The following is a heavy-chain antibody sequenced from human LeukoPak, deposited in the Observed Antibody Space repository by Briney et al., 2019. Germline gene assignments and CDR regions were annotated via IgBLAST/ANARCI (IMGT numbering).Heavy chain of an antibody. J-gene: IGHJ5*02. D-gene: IGHD4-23*01. CDR1: GGTFSSYA. CDR2: IIPIFGTA. V-gene: IGHV1-69*01. Sequence: SLKLSCNASGGTFSSYAISWVRQAPGQGLEWMGGIIPIFGTANYAQKFQGRVTITADESTSTAYMELSSLRSEDTAVYYCARGITVVPGDWFEPWGQGTLVTVSS. CDR3: ARGITVVPGDWFEP.